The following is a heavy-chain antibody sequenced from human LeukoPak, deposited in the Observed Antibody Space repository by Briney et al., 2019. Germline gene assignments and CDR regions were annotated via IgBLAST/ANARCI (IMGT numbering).Heavy chain of an antibody. D-gene: IGHD3-9*01. J-gene: IGHJ4*02. CDR3: ARDQGYILTGYSPGY. Sequence: RASVKVSCKASGYTFTSYYMHWVRQAPGQGLEWMGIINPSGGSTSYAQKFQGRVTMTRDTSTSTVYMELSSLRSEDTAVYYCARDQGYILTGYSPGYWGQGTLVTVSS. V-gene: IGHV1-46*01. CDR2: INPSGGST. CDR1: GYTFTSYY.